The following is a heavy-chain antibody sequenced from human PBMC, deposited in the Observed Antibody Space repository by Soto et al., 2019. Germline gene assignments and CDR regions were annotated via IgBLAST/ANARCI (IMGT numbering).Heavy chain of an antibody. CDR2: IYYSGST. V-gene: IGHV4-39*01. CDR1: GGSISSSSYY. J-gene: IGHJ5*02. D-gene: IGHD3-3*01. CDR3: ARHGGRDFLSVYPRSGWFDP. Sequence: QLQLQESGPGLVKPSETLSLTCTVSGGSISSSSYYWGWIRQPPGKGLEWIGSIYYSGSTYYNPSLKSRVTISVDTSKNQFSLKLSSVTAADTAVYYCARHGGRDFLSVYPRSGWFDPWGQGTLVTVSS.